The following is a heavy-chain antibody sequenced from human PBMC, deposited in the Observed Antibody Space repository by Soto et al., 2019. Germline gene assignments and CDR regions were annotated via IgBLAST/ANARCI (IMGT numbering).Heavy chain of an antibody. Sequence: EVQLLESGGALAHPGGSLRLSCAASGFAFSTYAMTWVRQAPGKGLEWVSVISGSGGSSYYAASVKGRFTISRDNSKNTLYLQMNGLRAEDTALYYCAKVTKRAAAGRYEYYKYGMDVWGQGTTVTVSS. CDR1: GFAFSTYA. CDR2: ISGSGGSS. J-gene: IGHJ6*02. D-gene: IGHD6-13*01. CDR3: AKVTKRAAAGRYEYYKYGMDV. V-gene: IGHV3-23*01.